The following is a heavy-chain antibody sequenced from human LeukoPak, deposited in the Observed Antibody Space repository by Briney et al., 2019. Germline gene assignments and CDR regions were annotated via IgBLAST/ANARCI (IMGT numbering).Heavy chain of an antibody. D-gene: IGHD2-15*01. J-gene: IGHJ5*02. CDR3: ARWRVAGMGNWFDP. CDR1: GGSISSYY. CDR2: IYTSGST. V-gene: IGHV4-4*07. Sequence: PSETLSLSCTVSGGSISSYYWSWIRQPPGKGLEWIARIYTSGSTNYNPSLKSRVTMSVDTYKNQFSLKLSSVTAGDTAVYFCARWRVAGMGNWFDPWGQGTLVTVSS.